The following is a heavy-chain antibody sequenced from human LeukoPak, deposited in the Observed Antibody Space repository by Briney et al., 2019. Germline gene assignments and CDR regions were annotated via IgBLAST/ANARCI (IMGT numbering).Heavy chain of an antibody. CDR2: ISSSSSYI. D-gene: IGHD6-13*01. CDR1: GFTFSSYS. V-gene: IGHV3-21*01. CDR3: ARARRRSIAAAGILDY. Sequence: GESLRLSCAASGFTFSSYSMNWVRQAPGKGLEWVSSISSSSSYIYYADSVKGRFTIPRDNAKNSLYLQMNSLRAEDTAVYYCARARRRSIAAAGILDYWGQGTLVTVSS. J-gene: IGHJ4*02.